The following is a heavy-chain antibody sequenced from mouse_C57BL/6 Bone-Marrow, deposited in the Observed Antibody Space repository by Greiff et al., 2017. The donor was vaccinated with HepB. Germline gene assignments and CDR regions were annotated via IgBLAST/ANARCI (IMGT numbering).Heavy chain of an antibody. J-gene: IGHJ4*01. D-gene: IGHD2-2*01. CDR2: IHPNSGST. CDR1: GYTFTSYW. V-gene: IGHV1-64*01. Sequence: QVQLQQSGAELVKPGASVKLSCKASGYTFTSYWMHWVKQRPGQGLEWIGMIHPNSGSTNYNEKFKSKATLTVDKSSSTAYMQLSSLTSEDSAVYYCARGVGYYYAMDYWGQGTSVTVSS. CDR3: ARGVGYYYAMDY.